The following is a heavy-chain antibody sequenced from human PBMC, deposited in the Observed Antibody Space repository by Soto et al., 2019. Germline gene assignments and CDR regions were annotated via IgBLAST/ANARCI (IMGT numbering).Heavy chain of an antibody. CDR1: GFTFSSYG. CDR2: IWYDENNK. J-gene: IGHJ4*02. CDR3: ARDKGGGAVVPDY. D-gene: IGHD6-19*01. Sequence: QVQLVESGGGVVQPGRSLRLSCAASGFTFSSYGIQWVRQAPGRGLEWVAVIWYDENNKYYADSVKGRFTISRDNSKNTLYLQMNSLRAEDTAIYYCARDKGGGAVVPDYWGQGTLVTVSS. V-gene: IGHV3-33*01.